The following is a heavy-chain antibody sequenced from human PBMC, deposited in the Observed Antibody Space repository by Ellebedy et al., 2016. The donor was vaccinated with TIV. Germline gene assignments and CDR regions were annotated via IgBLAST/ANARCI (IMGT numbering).Heavy chain of an antibody. CDR3: ARLNFGSESSYFGP. CDR1: GFSLRNLW. V-gene: IGHV3-7*04. J-gene: IGHJ5*02. Sequence: PGGSLRLSCAISGFSLRNLWMSWVRQAPGTGLQWVATINRDGSEKYYVDSVKGRCTISKDNAQNLLYLQMNSLRAEDTAVYYCARLNFGSESSYFGPWGQGTLVTVSS. D-gene: IGHD3-10*01. CDR2: INRDGSEK.